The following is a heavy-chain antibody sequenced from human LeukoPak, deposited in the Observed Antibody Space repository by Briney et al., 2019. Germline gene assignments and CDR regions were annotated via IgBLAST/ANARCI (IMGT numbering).Heavy chain of an antibody. Sequence: ASVKVSCKASGYTFTSYDINWVRQATGQGLEWMGWMNPNSGNTNYAQKFQGRVTMTTDASTSTAYMELRSLRSDDTAVYYCARDEWLVGPYFDYWGQGTLVTVSS. V-gene: IGHV1-8*01. J-gene: IGHJ4*02. CDR2: MNPNSGNT. D-gene: IGHD3-3*01. CDR3: ARDEWLVGPYFDY. CDR1: GYTFTSYD.